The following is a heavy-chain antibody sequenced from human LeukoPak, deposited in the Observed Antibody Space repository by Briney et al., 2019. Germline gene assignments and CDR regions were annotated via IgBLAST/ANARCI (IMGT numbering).Heavy chain of an antibody. CDR2: VYSSGNT. J-gene: IGHJ4*02. V-gene: IGHV4-39*01. CDR3: ARHYGRENERIPSDY. D-gene: IGHD1-1*01. CDR1: GDSISRNHFY. Sequence: PSETLSLTCSVSGDSISRNHFYWGWIRQPPGKGLEWIGSVYSSGNTYYNPSLKSRVTISVDTSKNQFSLMLTSVTATDTAVYYCARHYGRENERIPSDYWGQGILVTVSS.